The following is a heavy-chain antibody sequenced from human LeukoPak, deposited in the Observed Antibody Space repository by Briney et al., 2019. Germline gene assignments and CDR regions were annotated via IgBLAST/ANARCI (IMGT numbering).Heavy chain of an antibody. Sequence: ASVKVSCKASGYTFSSFGISWVRQAPGQGLEWLGWISAHNGNTNYAQKVQGRVTMTTDTSTSTAHMELRSLRSDDTAVYFCARVPRGLRSLQWGHPRNHYYGMDVWGQGTTVIVSS. J-gene: IGHJ6*02. D-gene: IGHD3-3*01. CDR3: ARVPRGLRSLQWGHPRNHYYGMDV. V-gene: IGHV1-18*01. CDR1: GYTFSSFG. CDR2: ISAHNGNT.